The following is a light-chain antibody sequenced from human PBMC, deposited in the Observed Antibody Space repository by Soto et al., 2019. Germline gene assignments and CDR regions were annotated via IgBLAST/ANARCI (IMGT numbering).Light chain of an antibody. CDR3: SSSTSSSTWL. CDR1: RSDVGGNNY. V-gene: IGLV2-14*01. J-gene: IGLJ3*02. Sequence: QSVLTQPASVSGSPGQSITISGSGTRSDVGGNNYVSWYQQHTVKAPKLLIYDVSNLPSGVSNRCSGSKSGTTASLTISWLQAEDEADYYCSSSTSSSTWLFGGGTKVTVL. CDR2: DVS.